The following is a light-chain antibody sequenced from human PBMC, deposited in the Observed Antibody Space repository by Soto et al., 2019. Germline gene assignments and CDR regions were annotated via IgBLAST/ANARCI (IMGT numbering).Light chain of an antibody. CDR2: DTS. J-gene: IGKJ5*01. CDR3: QQYGTSEII. V-gene: IGKV3-20*01. Sequence: EIVLTQSPGTLSLSPGERATLSCRASQTLSNSFIAWYQQKPGQAPRLLIYDTSSRATGVPDRYSASGSGTEFTLTISRLEPEDFEVFFCQQYGTSEIIFGQGTRLEI. CDR1: QTLSNSF.